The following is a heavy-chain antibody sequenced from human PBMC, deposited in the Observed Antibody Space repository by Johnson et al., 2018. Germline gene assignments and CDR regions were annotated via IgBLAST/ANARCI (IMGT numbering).Heavy chain of an antibody. Sequence: VQLVESGGGLVQPGGSLRLSCAASGFTFSNYAMRWVRQAPGKGLEWVSAISGSGGSTYYADSVKGRFTISRDNSKNPVYLQMNSLRAEDTAVYFCAQKDYGPTGYFQHGGQGTLVTVSA. CDR1: GFTFSNYA. CDR3: AQKDYGPTGYFQH. J-gene: IGHJ1*01. V-gene: IGHV3-23*04. CDR2: ISGSGGST. D-gene: IGHD4-17*01.